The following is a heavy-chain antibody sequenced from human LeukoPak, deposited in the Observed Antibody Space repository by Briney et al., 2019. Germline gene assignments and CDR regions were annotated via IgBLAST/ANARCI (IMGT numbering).Heavy chain of an antibody. CDR2: IYHSGST. V-gene: IGHV4-38-2*02. D-gene: IGHD1-7*01. CDR1: GYSISSGYY. Sequence: TSETLSLTCTVSGYSISSGYYWGWIRQPPGKGLEWIGSIYHSGSTYYNPSLKSRVTKSVDTSKNQFSLNLNSVTAADTAVYYCATVVVNWNYLNYWGRGVLVTVSS. CDR3: ATVVVNWNYLNY. J-gene: IGHJ4*02.